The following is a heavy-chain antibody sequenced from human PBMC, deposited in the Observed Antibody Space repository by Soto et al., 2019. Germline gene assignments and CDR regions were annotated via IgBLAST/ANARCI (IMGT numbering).Heavy chain of an antibody. Sequence: SETLSLTCTVSGGSISSFYWSWIRQPPGKGLEWIGYIYYSGSTNYNPSLKSRVTISVDTSKNQFSLKLSSVTAADTAVYYCARDGSTSGWYAGDYWGQGTLVTVSS. CDR2: IYYSGST. V-gene: IGHV4-59*01. J-gene: IGHJ4*02. CDR1: GGSISSFY. D-gene: IGHD6-19*01. CDR3: ARDGSTSGWYAGDY.